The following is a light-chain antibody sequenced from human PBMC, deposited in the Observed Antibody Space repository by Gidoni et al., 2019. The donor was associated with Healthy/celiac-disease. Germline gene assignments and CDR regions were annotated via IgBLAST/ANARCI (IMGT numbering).Light chain of an antibody. CDR2: ASS. J-gene: IGKJ2*01. CDR1: QSISSY. V-gene: IGKV1-39*01. CDR3: HQSYSTPQMYT. Sequence: DIQMTQSPSPLSASVGDRVTITCRASQSISSYLNWYQQKPGKAPKLLIYASSSLQSGVPSRFSGSGSGTDFTLTISSMQPEDVATYYCHQSYSTPQMYTFGQGTKLEIK.